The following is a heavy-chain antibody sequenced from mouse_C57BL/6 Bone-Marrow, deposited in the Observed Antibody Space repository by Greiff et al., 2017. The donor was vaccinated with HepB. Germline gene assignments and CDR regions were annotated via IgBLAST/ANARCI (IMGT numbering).Heavy chain of an antibody. V-gene: IGHV2-6*01. CDR3: AGYDYGFAY. D-gene: IGHD2-4*01. CDR2: IWGVGST. Sequence: QVQLKQSGPGLVAPSQSLSITCTVSGFSFTSYGVDWVRQSPGKGLEWLGVIWGVGSTNYNSALKSRLSSIKDNSKSQVFLKMNSLQTDDAAMYYCAGYDYGFAYWGQGTLVTVSA. CDR1: GFSFTSYG. J-gene: IGHJ3*01.